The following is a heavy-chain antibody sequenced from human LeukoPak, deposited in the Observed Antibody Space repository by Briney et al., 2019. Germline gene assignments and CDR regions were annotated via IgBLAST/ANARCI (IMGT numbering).Heavy chain of an antibody. CDR2: ISYDGSNK. Sequence: PGGSLRLSCAASGFTFSSYAMHWVRQAPGKGLEWVAVISYDGSNKYYADSVKGRFTISRDDAEKSVYLQMNNLRGEDTAVYFCARFSEVYYYVDVWGTGTTVIVSS. CDR3: ARFSEVYYYVDV. D-gene: IGHD2/OR15-2a*01. CDR1: GFTFSSYA. V-gene: IGHV3-30*04. J-gene: IGHJ6*03.